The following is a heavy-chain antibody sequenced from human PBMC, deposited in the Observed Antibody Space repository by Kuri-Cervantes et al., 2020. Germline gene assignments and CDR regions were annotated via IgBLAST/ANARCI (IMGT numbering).Heavy chain of an antibody. Sequence: ASVKVSCKASGYTFTSYGISWVRQAPGQGLEWMGWMNPNSGNTGYAQKFQGRVTMTRNTSISTAHMELSSLRSEDTAVYYCARVWRYCSGGSCYLPGYWGQGTLVTVSS. CDR3: ARVWRYCSGGSCYLPGY. CDR1: GYTFTSYG. J-gene: IGHJ4*02. D-gene: IGHD2-15*01. V-gene: IGHV1-8*02. CDR2: MNPNSGNT.